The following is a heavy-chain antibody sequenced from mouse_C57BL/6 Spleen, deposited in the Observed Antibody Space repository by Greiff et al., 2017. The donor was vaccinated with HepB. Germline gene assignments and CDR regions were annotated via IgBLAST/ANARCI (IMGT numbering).Heavy chain of an antibody. V-gene: IGHV5-4*03. CDR3: ARGGYDYGAWFAY. CDR1: GFTFSSYA. Sequence: EVKLMESGGGLVKPGGSLKLSCAASGFTFSSYAMSWVRQTPEKRLEWVATISDGGSYTYYPDNVKGRFTISRDNAKNNLYLQMSHLKSEDTAMYYCARGGYDYGAWFAYWCQGTLVTVSA. J-gene: IGHJ3*01. D-gene: IGHD2-4*01. CDR2: ISDGGSYT.